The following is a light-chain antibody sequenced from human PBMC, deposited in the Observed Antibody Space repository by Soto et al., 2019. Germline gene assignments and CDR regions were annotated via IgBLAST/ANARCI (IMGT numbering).Light chain of an antibody. CDR2: NSS. J-gene: IGKJ5*01. CDR1: QSVRNNY. CDR3: QQYGRSPPIT. V-gene: IGKV3-20*01. Sequence: EIVLTQSPGTLSLSPGERATLSCRASQSVRNNYLAWYQQKPGQAPRLLIYNSSTRVTGIPDRFSGSGSGTDFTLTISRLEPEDFAVYYCQQYGRSPPITFGQGTRLEIK.